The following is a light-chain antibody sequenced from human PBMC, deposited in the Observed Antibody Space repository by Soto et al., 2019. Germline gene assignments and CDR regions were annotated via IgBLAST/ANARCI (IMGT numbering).Light chain of an antibody. CDR2: EVT. V-gene: IGLV2-8*01. CDR1: SSDVGGYNS. J-gene: IGLJ7*01. CDR3: CSYAGSHTV. Sequence: QSALTQPPSASGSPGQSVTVSCTGTSSDVGGYNSVSWYQQHPGKAPKLMIYEVTKRPSGVPDRFSGSKSGNTASLTVSGLQAEDEADYCCSYAGSHTVFGGGTQLTVL.